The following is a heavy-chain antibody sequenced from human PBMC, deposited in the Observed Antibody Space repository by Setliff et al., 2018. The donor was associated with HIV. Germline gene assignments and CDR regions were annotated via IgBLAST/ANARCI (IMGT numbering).Heavy chain of an antibody. V-gene: IGHV4-34*01. CDR2: INHSGDT. CDR3: ARVGDFYDTRGYYSVLDAVDI. Sequence: SETLSLTCAVYGGSFSGYFWTWIRQPPQKRLEWIGEINHSGDTNYNPSLKSRVTISADTSKNQFSLKLSSVTAADTAVYYCARVGDFYDTRGYYSVLDAVDIWGQGTMVTVSS. CDR1: GGSFSGYF. J-gene: IGHJ3*02. D-gene: IGHD3-22*01.